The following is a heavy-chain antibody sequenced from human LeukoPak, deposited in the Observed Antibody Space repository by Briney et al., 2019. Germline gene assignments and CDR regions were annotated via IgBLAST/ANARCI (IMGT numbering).Heavy chain of an antibody. CDR2: IYHSGST. V-gene: IGHV4-38-2*01. J-gene: IGHJ3*02. Sequence: SETLSLTCAVSGYSISSGCYWGWIRQPPGKGLEWIGSIYHSGSTYYNPSLKSRVTISVDTSKNQFSLKLSSVTAADTAVYYCARQGCSSTSCHFDIWGQGTMVTVSS. CDR1: GYSISSGCY. CDR3: ARQGCSSTSCHFDI. D-gene: IGHD2-2*01.